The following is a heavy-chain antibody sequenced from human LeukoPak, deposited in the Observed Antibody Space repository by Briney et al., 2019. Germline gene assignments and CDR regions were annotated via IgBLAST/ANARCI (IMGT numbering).Heavy chain of an antibody. CDR3: PEWRGGSTVTYRPFVY. D-gene: IGHD4-17*01. V-gene: IGHV3-23*01. CDR1: GFPYSSYD. CDR2: VNGCGDST. J-gene: IGHJ4*01. Sequence: GGSQRPPCAASGFPYSSYDMSCARQATGKALVCVTGVNGCGDSTYYADSVKGRSTISRDNSKNTLYLKMNSVRAEDTAVYYGPEWRGGSTVTYRPFVYW.